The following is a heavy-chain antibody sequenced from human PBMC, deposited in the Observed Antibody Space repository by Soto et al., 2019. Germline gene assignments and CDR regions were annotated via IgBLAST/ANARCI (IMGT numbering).Heavy chain of an antibody. CDR1: GGTFSSYA. V-gene: IGHV1-69*13. Sequence: ASVKVSCKASGGTFSSYAISWVRQAPGQGLEWMGGIIPIFGTANYAQKFQGRVTITADESTSTAYMELSSLRSEDTAVYYCARIGYGGNQDWFDPWGQGTLVTVSS. J-gene: IGHJ5*02. D-gene: IGHD2-15*01. CDR3: ARIGYGGNQDWFDP. CDR2: IIPIFGTA.